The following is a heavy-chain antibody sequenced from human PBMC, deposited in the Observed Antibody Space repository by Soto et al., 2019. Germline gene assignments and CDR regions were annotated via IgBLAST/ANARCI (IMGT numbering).Heavy chain of an antibody. V-gene: IGHV1-3*01. D-gene: IGHD1-7*01. J-gene: IGHJ4*02. CDR2: INAGNGNT. CDR3: ARDPLLLTGTYTSYFDY. Sequence: QVQLVQSGAEVKKPGASVKVSCKASGYTVTSYAMHWVRQAPGQRLEWMGWINAGNGNTKYSQKFQGRVTITRDTSASTAYMELSSLRSEDTAVYYCARDPLLLTGTYTSYFDYWGQGTLVTVSS. CDR1: GYTVTSYA.